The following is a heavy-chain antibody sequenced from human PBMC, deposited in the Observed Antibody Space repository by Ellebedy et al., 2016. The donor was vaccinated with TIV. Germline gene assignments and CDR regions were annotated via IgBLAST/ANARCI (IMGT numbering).Heavy chain of an antibody. CDR1: GFTFSSYG. CDR2: ISDDGSNK. J-gene: IGHJ4*02. D-gene: IGHD6-19*01. V-gene: IGHV3-30*18. Sequence: PGGSLRLSCAASGFTFSSYGMHWVRQAPGKGLEWVAVISDDGSNKYYADSVKGRFTISRDNSQNTLYLQMNSLRTEDTAVYYCAKDRFSSAWYGGYFDYWGQGTLVTVSS. CDR3: AKDRFSSAWYGGYFDY.